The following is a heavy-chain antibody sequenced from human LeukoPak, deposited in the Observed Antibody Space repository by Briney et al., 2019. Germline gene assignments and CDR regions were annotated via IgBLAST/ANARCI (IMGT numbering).Heavy chain of an antibody. CDR3: ARDGYSPSNWFDP. CDR1: GGSISSSSYY. Sequence: PSETLSLTCTVSGGSISSSSYYWGWIRQPPGKGLEWIGSIYYSGTTYYNPSLMSRVTILIDTSKNQFSLRLTSVTAADTAVFYCARDGYSPSNWFDPWGQGTLVTVSS. V-gene: IGHV4-39*07. J-gene: IGHJ5*02. CDR2: IYYSGTT. D-gene: IGHD5-18*01.